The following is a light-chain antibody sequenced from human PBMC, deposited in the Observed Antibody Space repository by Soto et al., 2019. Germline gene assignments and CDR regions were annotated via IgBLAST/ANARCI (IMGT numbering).Light chain of an antibody. Sequence: QLVLTQSPSASASLGASVKLTCTLNSGHSSYAIAWHQQQPEKGPRYLIKLNSDGSHIKGDGNPDRFSGSSSGAERYLTISSLQSEDEADYYCQTWVTGSRVFGGGTKVTVL. CDR2: LNSDGSH. CDR1: SGHSSYA. J-gene: IGLJ2*01. CDR3: QTWVTGSRV. V-gene: IGLV4-69*01.